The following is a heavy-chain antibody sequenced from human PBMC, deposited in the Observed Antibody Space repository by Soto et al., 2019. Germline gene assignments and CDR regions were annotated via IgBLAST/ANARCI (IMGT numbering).Heavy chain of an antibody. CDR2: SRNKANSYTT. CDR1: GFTFSDHY. Sequence: PGGSLRLSCAVSGFTFSDHYMDWVRQAPGKGLEWVGRSRNKANSYTTEYAASVKGRFTISRDDSENLFYLQMNSLKTEDTAVYYCARVAAAKYYFDYWGPGTLVTSPQ. J-gene: IGHJ4*02. CDR3: ARVAAAKYYFDY. V-gene: IGHV3-72*01. D-gene: IGHD2-15*01.